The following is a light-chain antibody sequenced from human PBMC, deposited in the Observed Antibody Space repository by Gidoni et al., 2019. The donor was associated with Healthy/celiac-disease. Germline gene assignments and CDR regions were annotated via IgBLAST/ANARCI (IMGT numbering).Light chain of an antibody. J-gene: IGKJ5*01. V-gene: IGKV3-15*01. CDR2: GAS. Sequence: EIVMTQSLPTLSVSPGERANLSCRASQSVSSNLAWYQQKPGQAPRLLIYGASTRATGIPARFSGSGSGTEFTLTISSLQSEDFAVYYCQQYNNWPSTFGQGTRLEIK. CDR1: QSVSSN. CDR3: QQYNNWPST.